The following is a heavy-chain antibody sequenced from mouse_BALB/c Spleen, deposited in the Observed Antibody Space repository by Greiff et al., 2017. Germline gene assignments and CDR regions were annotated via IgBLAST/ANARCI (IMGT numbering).Heavy chain of an antibody. J-gene: IGHJ3*01. D-gene: IGHD1-1*01. V-gene: IGHV5-9-4*01. CDR1: GFTFSSYA. CDR3: AKNYGSTLAWFAY. Sequence: EVKLEESGGGLVKPGGSLKLSCAASGFTFSSYAMSWVRQSPEKRLEWVAEISSGGSYTYYPDTVTGRFTISRDNAKNTLYLEMSSLRSEDTAMYYCAKNYGSTLAWFAYWGQGTLVTVSA. CDR2: ISSGGSYT.